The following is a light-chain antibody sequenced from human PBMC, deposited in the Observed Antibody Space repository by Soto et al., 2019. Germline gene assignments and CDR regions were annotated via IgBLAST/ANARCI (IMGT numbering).Light chain of an antibody. CDR2: EVS. CDR1: SSDVGGYNY. CDR3: SSFASSTTLV. J-gene: IGLJ1*01. V-gene: IGLV2-14*01. Sequence: QSALTQPASVSGSPGRSITISCTGTSSDVGGYNYVSWYQQHPGKAPKLMIYEVSNRPSGISNRFSGSKSGNTVSLTISGLRAEDEADYYCSSFASSTTLVFGTGTKLTVL.